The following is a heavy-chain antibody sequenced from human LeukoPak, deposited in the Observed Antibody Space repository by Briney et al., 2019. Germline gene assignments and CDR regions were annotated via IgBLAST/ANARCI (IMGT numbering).Heavy chain of an antibody. J-gene: IGHJ4*02. CDR1: GYTLTELS. CDR3: ATDSAGASVEFDY. CDR2: FDPEDGEA. V-gene: IGHV1-24*01. Sequence: ASVNGSCKVSGYTLTELSMLWVRQAPGKGLEWMGGFDPEDGEAIYEQQLQGRVTMTEDTSTDTAYMELNSLRSEDTAVYYCATDSAGASVEFDYWVQGSLATVSS. D-gene: IGHD6-13*01.